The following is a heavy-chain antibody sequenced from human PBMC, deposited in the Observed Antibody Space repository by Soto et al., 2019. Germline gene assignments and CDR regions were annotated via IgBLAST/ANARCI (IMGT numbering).Heavy chain of an antibody. V-gene: IGHV4-34*01. CDR1: GGSFSGYY. D-gene: IGHD6-19*01. CDR2: TNHSGST. CDR3: ARGRGSGWFDY. J-gene: IGHJ4*02. Sequence: SETLSLTXAVYGGSFSGYYWSWIRQPPGKGLEWIGETNHSGSTNYNPSLKSRVTISVDTSKNQFSLKLSSVTAADTAVYYCARGRGSGWFDYWGQGTLVTVSS.